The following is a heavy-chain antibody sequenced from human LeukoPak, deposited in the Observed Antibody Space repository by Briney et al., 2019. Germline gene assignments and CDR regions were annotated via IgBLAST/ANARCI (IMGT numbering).Heavy chain of an antibody. D-gene: IGHD3-22*01. Sequence: GGSLRLSCAASGFTFSSYWMHWVRQSPGKGLVWVSRINSDGSNTNYADSVKGRFTMSRDNAKNTLYLQMNSLRAEDTAVYYCARFADYYDSSGYYYDYWRQGTLVTVSS. CDR1: GFTFSSYW. CDR2: INSDGSNT. J-gene: IGHJ4*02. V-gene: IGHV3-74*01. CDR3: ARFADYYDSSGYYYDY.